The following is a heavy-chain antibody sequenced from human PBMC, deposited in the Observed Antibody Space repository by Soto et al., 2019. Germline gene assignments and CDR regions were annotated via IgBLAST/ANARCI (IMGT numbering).Heavy chain of an antibody. Sequence: SETLSLTCTVSGGSISSGGYYWSWIRQHPGKGLEWIGYIYYSGNTNYNPSLKSRVTISVDTSKNQFSLKLSSVTAADTAVYYCARHPQEYCSSTSCSYWYYFDYWGQGTLVTVSS. CDR3: ARHPQEYCSSTSCSYWYYFDY. CDR1: GGSISSGGYY. J-gene: IGHJ4*02. D-gene: IGHD2-2*01. CDR2: IYYSGNT. V-gene: IGHV4-61*08.